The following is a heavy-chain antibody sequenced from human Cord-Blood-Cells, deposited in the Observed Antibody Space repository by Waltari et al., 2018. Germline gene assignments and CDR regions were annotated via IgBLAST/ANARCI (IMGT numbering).Heavy chain of an antibody. CDR3: ARAPDMLTARGADY. J-gene: IGHJ4*02. D-gene: IGHD3-9*01. CDR1: GGSFSGYY. CDR2: INHSGST. Sequence: QVQLQQWGAGLLKPSETLSLTCAVYGGSFSGYYWSWIRQPPGKGLEWIGEINHSGSTNYNPALKSRVTISVDTSKNQFSLKLSSVTAADTAVYYCARAPDMLTARGADYWGQGTLVTVSS. V-gene: IGHV4-34*01.